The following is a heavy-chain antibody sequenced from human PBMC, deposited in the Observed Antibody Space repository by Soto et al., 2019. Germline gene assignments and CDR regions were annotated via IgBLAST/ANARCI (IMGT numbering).Heavy chain of an antibody. CDR3: TSWGVDLYGMDV. J-gene: IGHJ6*02. V-gene: IGHV3-73*01. CDR2: VRSKTNSYAT. D-gene: IGHD3-16*01. CDR1: GFTFSGSA. Sequence: QPGGSLRLSCAASGFTFSGSAMHWVRQASGKGLEWVGRVRSKTNSYATAYAASVKGRFTISRDDSKNTAYLQMNSLKTEDTAVYYCTSWGVDLYGMDVWGQGTTVTVSS.